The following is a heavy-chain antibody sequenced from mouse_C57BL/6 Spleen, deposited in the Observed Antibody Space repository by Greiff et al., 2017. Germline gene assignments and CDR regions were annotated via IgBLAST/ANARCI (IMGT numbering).Heavy chain of an antibody. Sequence: EVMLVESGGGLVKPGGSLKLSCAASGFTFSSYAMSWVRQTPEKRLEWVATISDGGSYTYYPDNVKGRFTISRDNAKNNLYLQMSHLKSEDTAMYYCARDRITDYFDYWGQGTTLTVAS. CDR2: ISDGGSYT. CDR3: ARDRITDYFDY. CDR1: GFTFSSYA. V-gene: IGHV5-4*01. D-gene: IGHD1-1*01. J-gene: IGHJ2*01.